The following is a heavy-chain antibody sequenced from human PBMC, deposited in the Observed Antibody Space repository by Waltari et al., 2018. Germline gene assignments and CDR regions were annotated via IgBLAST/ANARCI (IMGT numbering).Heavy chain of an antibody. CDR2: IYTSGRP. CDR1: GGSISSGSYY. Sequence: QVQLQESGPGLVKPSQTLSLTCTVSGGSISSGSYYWSWIRQPAGKGLEWIGRIYTSGRPTYNPPLRSGVTISVDTAKNQFSLKLSSGTAADTAVYYCAGWFVEPSNNQRYFDYWGQGTLVTVSS. CDR3: AGWFVEPSNNQRYFDY. D-gene: IGHD3-10*01. J-gene: IGHJ4*02. V-gene: IGHV4-61*02.